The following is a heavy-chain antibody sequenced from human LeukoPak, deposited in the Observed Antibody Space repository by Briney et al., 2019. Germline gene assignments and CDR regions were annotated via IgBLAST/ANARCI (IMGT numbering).Heavy chain of an antibody. D-gene: IGHD2-8*01. CDR1: RGSVSSSTYY. V-gene: IGHV4-39*07. Sequence: SETLSLTCTVSRGSVSSSTYYWNWVRQPPGKGLEWIASIYYTGSTYYNPSLKSRVTISLDMSKNEFFLTMTSVTAADTAVYFCTAEKNGSPHYWGQGTQVTVSS. CDR3: TAEKNGSPHY. CDR2: IYYTGST. J-gene: IGHJ4*02.